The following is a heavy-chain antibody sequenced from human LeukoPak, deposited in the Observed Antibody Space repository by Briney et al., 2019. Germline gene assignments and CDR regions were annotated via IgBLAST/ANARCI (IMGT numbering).Heavy chain of an antibody. D-gene: IGHD1-26*01. Sequence: GGSLRLSCASSGFAFSDYAMHWVRQAPGKGLEWVAFIRYDGSQKYYGDSVKGRFTISRDNSENRLYLQMNSLKPDDTAVYYCAKVLPYSGSHHTLDYWGQGTLVTVPS. CDR1: GFAFSDYA. J-gene: IGHJ4*02. CDR3: AKVLPYSGSHHTLDY. V-gene: IGHV3-30*02. CDR2: IRYDGSQK.